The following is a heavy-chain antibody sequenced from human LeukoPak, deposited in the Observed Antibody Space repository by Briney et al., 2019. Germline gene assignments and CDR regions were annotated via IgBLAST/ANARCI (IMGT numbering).Heavy chain of an antibody. CDR1: GDSVSSLHSY. CDR3: ARDYCLVGAWENYFYAMDV. Sequence: SETLSLSCSVSGDSVSSLHSYWTWIRQPPGKGLEWIGYFSYSGNTNYNPSLKSRVTISVDTSENYFSLRLTSVTAADTAVYYCARDYCLVGAWENYFYAMDVRGQGTTVTVSS. D-gene: IGHD1-26*01. J-gene: IGHJ6*02. CDR2: FSYSGNT. V-gene: IGHV4-61*03.